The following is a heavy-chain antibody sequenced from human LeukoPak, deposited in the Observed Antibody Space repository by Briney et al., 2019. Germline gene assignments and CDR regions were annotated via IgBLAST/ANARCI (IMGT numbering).Heavy chain of an antibody. CDR3: AREGWVLVTTDYYYYMDV. CDR1: GFTFSSYS. J-gene: IGHJ6*03. Sequence: PGGSLRLSCAASGFTFSSYSMSWVRQAPGKGLEWVSYISSSGITIYYADSAKGRFTISRDNVKNSLDLQMNSLRAEDTAVYYCAREGWVLVTTDYYYYMDVWGKGTTVTVSS. CDR2: ISSSGITI. D-gene: IGHD1-1*01. V-gene: IGHV3-48*01.